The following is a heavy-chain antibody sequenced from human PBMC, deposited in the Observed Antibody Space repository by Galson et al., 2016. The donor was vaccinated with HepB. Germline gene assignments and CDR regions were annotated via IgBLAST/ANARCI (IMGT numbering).Heavy chain of an antibody. CDR1: GYAFTRYG. CDR2: ISGYNGLR. V-gene: IGHV1-18*04. CDR3: ARDRNPINWYFDL. J-gene: IGHJ2*01. Sequence: SVKVSCKASGYAFTRYGITWVRQAPGQGLEWMGWISGYNGLRNYVQKFRGRVTMTTDTSTNVAYMGLRSLRSDDTAVYYCARDRNPINWYFDLWGRGTLVTVSS.